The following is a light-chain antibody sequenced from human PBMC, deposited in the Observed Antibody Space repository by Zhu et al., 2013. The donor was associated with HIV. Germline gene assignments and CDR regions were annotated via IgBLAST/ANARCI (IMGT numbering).Light chain of an antibody. J-gene: IGKJ3*01. CDR1: QSVSSNY. CDR3: QQRSNWPPGNT. CDR2: GAS. Sequence: EIVLRQSPGILSLSPGERATLSCRASQSVSSNYLAWYQQKPGQAPRLLIYGASTRATDIPARFSGSGSGTDFTLSITRLEPEDLAVYYCQQRSNWPPGNTFGPGTKVDIK. V-gene: IGKV3D-20*02.